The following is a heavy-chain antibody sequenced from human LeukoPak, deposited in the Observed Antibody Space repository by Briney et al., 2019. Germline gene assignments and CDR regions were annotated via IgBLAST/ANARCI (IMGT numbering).Heavy chain of an antibody. CDR2: IWYDGSNK. J-gene: IGHJ3*02. V-gene: IGHV3-33*01. CDR3: ARSRSYYYDSSGSGGNAFDI. Sequence: GGSLRLSCAASGFTFSSYGMHWVRQAPGKGLEWVAVIWYDGSNKYYADSVKGRFTISRDNPKNTLYLQMNSLRAEDTAVYYCARSRSYYYDSSGSGGNAFDIWGQGTMVTVSS. CDR1: GFTFSSYG. D-gene: IGHD3-22*01.